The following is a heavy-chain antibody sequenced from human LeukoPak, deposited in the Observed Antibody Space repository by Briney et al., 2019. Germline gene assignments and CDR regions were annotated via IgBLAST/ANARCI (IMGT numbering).Heavy chain of an antibody. CDR2: ISGSGGST. CDR1: GFTFSSYA. V-gene: IGHV3-23*01. Sequence: GGSLRLSCAASGFTFSSYAMSWVRQAPGKGLEWVSAISGSGGSTYYADSVKGRFTISRDNSKNTLYLQMNSLRAEDTAVYYCARDRNSYYYDSSGSINWFDPWGQGTLVTVSS. J-gene: IGHJ5*02. CDR3: ARDRNSYYYDSSGSINWFDP. D-gene: IGHD3-22*01.